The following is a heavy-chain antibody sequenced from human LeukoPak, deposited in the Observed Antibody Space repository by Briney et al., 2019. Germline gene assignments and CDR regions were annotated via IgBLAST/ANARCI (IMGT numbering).Heavy chain of an antibody. CDR3: ARDRRTLNHTYFDY. J-gene: IGHJ4*02. CDR1: GFTLSSYC. V-gene: IGHV3-7*03. D-gene: IGHD1-14*01. CDR2: IKQDGSEK. Sequence: GGCLRLSCAASGFTLSSYCMRWVRQAPGRGEEWVANIKQDGSEKYYVDSVKGRFTISRDNAKNSLYLQMNGLRAEDTAVYYCARDRRTLNHTYFDYWGQGTLVTVSS.